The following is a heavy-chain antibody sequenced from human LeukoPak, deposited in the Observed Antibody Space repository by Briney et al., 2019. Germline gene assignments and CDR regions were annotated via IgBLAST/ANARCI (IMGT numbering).Heavy chain of an antibody. D-gene: IGHD6-19*01. J-gene: IGHJ4*02. Sequence: GGSLRLSCAASGFTFSRYAMHWVRQAPGKGLEWVAVISYDGSNEYYADSVKGRFTVSRDNSKNTLYLQMNSLRAEDTAVYYCAREGIAVAGRLYYFDYWGQGTLVTVSS. V-gene: IGHV3-30*14. CDR2: ISYDGSNE. CDR3: AREGIAVAGRLYYFDY. CDR1: GFTFSRYA.